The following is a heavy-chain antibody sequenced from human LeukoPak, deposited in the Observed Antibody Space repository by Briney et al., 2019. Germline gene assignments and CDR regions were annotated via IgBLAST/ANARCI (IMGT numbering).Heavy chain of an antibody. CDR1: GFTFSSYE. J-gene: IGHJ2*01. D-gene: IGHD4-11*01. CDR2: ISSGGDTV. Sequence: GGSLRLSCAASGFTFSSYEMNWVRQAPGQGLEWISYISSGGDTVYYADSVKGRFTISRDNAKNSLYLQMNSLRAEDTAVYYCARTTNYWYFDLWGRGTLVTVSS. CDR3: ARTTNYWYFDL. V-gene: IGHV3-48*03.